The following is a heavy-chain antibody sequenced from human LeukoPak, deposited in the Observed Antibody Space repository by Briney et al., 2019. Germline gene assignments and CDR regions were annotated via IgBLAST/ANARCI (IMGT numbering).Heavy chain of an antibody. CDR1: GGSISSYY. D-gene: IGHD3-9*01. V-gene: IGHV4-59*08. Sequence: SETLSLTCTVSGGSISSYYWSWIRQPPGKGLEWIGYIYYSGSTNYNPSLTSRVTISVDTSKNQFSLKLSSVTAADTAVYYCARHGPPLTGHDAFDIWGQGTMVTVSS. CDR2: IYYSGST. J-gene: IGHJ3*02. CDR3: ARHGPPLTGHDAFDI.